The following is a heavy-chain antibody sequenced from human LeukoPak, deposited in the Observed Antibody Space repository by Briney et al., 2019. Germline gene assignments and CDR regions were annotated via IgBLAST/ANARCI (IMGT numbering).Heavy chain of an antibody. CDR1: GFTFSSYG. CDR2: IWYDGSNK. CDR3: ARDHGSGYYYYMDV. J-gene: IGHJ6*03. Sequence: GRSLRLSCAASGFTFSSYGMHWVRQAPGKGLEWVAVIWYDGSNKYYADSVKGRFTISRDNSKNTLYLQMNSLRAEDTAVYYCARDHGSGYYYYMDVWGKGTTVTVSS. D-gene: IGHD2-15*01. V-gene: IGHV3-33*01.